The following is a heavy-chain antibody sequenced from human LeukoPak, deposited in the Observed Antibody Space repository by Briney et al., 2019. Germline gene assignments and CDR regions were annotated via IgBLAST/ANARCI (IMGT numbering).Heavy chain of an antibody. CDR2: ISSTSTYI. CDR1: GFTFSSYS. D-gene: IGHD4-23*01. J-gene: IGHJ4*02. Sequence: GGSLRLSCAVSGFTFSSYSMNWFRQAPGKGLDWVSSISSTSTYIYYADSVKGRFTISGDNARNSLYLQMSSLRAEDTAVYYCARDRGYSSFDYWGQGTLVTVSS. V-gene: IGHV3-21*01. CDR3: ARDRGYSSFDY.